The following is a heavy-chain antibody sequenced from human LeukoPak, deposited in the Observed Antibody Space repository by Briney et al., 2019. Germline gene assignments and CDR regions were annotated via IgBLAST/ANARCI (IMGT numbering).Heavy chain of an antibody. J-gene: IGHJ6*02. D-gene: IGHD2-2*02. CDR1: GGTFSSYA. CDR2: IIPILGIA. V-gene: IGHV1-69*04. CDR3: ARDYVVVPAAIGYYYYGMDV. Sequence: SVKVSCKASGGTFSSYAISRVRQAPGQGLEWMGRIIPILGIANYAQKLQGRVTITADKSTSTAYMELSSLRSEDTAVYYCARDYVVVPAAIGYYYYGMDVWGQGTTVTVSS.